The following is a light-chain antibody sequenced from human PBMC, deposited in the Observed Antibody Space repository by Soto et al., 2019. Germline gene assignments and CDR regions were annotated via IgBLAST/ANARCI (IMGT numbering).Light chain of an antibody. V-gene: IGKV3-11*01. CDR2: DAS. CDR3: QQRSNWPRWT. J-gene: IGKJ1*01. CDR1: QSVSSY. Sequence: EIVLTQSPATLSLSPGERATLSCRASQSVSSYLAGYQQKPGQAPRLLIYDASNRATGIPDRFSGSGSGTDFALPISSLEAEDFAVYYWQQRSNWPRWTFGQGTKVEIK.